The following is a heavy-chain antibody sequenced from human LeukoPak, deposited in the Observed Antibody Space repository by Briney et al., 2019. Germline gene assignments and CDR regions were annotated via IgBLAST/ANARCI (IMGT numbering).Heavy chain of an antibody. V-gene: IGHV3-30-3*01. Sequence: GGSLRLSCAASGFTFGSYAMHWVRQAPGKGLEWVALISYDGGNKYYADSVKGRFTISRDNSKNTLYLQMNSLRAEGAAVYYCARDGLYCSSTSCYTHYWGQGTLVTVSS. J-gene: IGHJ4*02. D-gene: IGHD2-2*02. CDR3: ARDGLYCSSTSCYTHY. CDR1: GFTFGSYA. CDR2: ISYDGGNK.